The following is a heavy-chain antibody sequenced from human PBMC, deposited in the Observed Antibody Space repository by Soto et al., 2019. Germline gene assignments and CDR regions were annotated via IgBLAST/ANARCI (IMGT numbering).Heavy chain of an antibody. D-gene: IGHD6-6*01. V-gene: IGHV3-23*01. CDR3: AKDLDQYSLYDY. J-gene: IGHJ4*02. Sequence: EVQLLESGGGLVQPGGSLRLSCAASGFTFSSYAMSWVRQVPGKGLEWVSAISGSGGSTYYADSVKGRFTIFRDNTKNTLYLQMNSLRAEDTAVYYCAKDLDQYSLYDYWGQGTLVTVSS. CDR1: GFTFSSYA. CDR2: ISGSGGST.